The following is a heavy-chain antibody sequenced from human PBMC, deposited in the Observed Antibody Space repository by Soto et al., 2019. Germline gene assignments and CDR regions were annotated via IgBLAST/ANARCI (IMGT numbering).Heavy chain of an antibody. Sequence: QMQLVQAGPEVKKPGTSVKVSCKASGFTFTSSAVQWVRQARGQRLEGIGWIVVGSGNTNYAQKFQERVTITRDMSTSTAYMELSSLRYEDTAVYYCAADYDFWSGYYQFDYGGQGTLVTVSS. CDR1: GFTFTSSA. CDR2: IVVGSGNT. J-gene: IGHJ4*02. CDR3: AADYDFWSGYYQFDY. V-gene: IGHV1-58*01. D-gene: IGHD3-3*01.